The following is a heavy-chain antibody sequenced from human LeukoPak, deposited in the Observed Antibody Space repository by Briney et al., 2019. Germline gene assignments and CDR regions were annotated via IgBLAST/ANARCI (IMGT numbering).Heavy chain of an antibody. Sequence: SETLSLTCTVSGGSISSSSYYWGWIRQPPGKGLEWIGSIYYSRSTYYNPSLKSRVTISVDTSKNQCSLKLSSVTAADTAVYYRARHSSGWSMVDAFDIWGQGTMVTVSS. V-gene: IGHV4-39*01. D-gene: IGHD6-19*01. CDR3: ARHSSGWSMVDAFDI. J-gene: IGHJ3*02. CDR1: GGSISSSSYY. CDR2: IYYSRST.